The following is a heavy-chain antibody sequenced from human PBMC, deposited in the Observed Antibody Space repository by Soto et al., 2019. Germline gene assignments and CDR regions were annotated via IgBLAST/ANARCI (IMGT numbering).Heavy chain of an antibody. CDR1: RGCSTSYY. CDR2: IAYNGTT. J-gene: IGHJ4*02. CDR3: ACVQYFGIWGGYKFYLDD. V-gene: IGHV4-59*01. Sequence: PSGTLSLTCTVSRGCSTSYYWTWIRQSPGKGLEWIGYIAYNGTTTYNPSLKSRVTISLDTSKSRFSLRLTSATAADTATYYCACVQYFGIWGGYKFYLDDWGQ. D-gene: IGHD3-3*01.